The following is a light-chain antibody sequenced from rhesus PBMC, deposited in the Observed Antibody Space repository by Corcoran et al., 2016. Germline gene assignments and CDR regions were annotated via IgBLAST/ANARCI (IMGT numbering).Light chain of an antibody. V-gene: IGLV2-26*02. Sequence: QAALTQPPSVSTSLGQSVTISCAGTSSGIARYSDDSWYQQHPGKAPRLLIYSVSNRPSGVSDRFSGFKSGSTASLTISGLQAEDEAIYYCCSYRSGSTYIFGAGTRLTVL. CDR1: SSGIARYSD. J-gene: IGLJ1*01. CDR3: CSYRSGSTYI. CDR2: SVS.